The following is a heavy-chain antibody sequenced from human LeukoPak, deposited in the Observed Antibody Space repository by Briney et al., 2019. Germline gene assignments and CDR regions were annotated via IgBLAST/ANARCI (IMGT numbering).Heavy chain of an antibody. CDR3: ARRLSIVVVGDDAFDI. V-gene: IGHV4-59*08. J-gene: IGHJ3*02. CDR2: IYYSGST. CDR1: GGSISSYY. D-gene: IGHD2-15*01. Sequence: SETLSLTCTVSGGSISSYYWSWIRQPPGKGLEWIGYIYYSGSTNYNPSLKSRVTISVDTSKNQFSLKLSSVTAADTAVYYCARRLSIVVVGDDAFDIRGQGTMVTVSS.